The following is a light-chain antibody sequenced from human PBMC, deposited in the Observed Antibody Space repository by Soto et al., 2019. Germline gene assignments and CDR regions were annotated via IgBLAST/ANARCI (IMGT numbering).Light chain of an antibody. CDR1: SSDVVAYNY. CDR3: SSYTGAYTLV. J-gene: IGLJ1*01. CDR2: EVS. Sequence: QSDLAXPASVSGSPGQSIAISGPGTSSDVVAYNYVSWYQQHPGKAPKLIVHEVSDRPSGVSDRFSGSKSGNTASLTISGLQAEDEADYYCSSYTGAYTLVFGTGTKVTVL. V-gene: IGLV2-14*01.